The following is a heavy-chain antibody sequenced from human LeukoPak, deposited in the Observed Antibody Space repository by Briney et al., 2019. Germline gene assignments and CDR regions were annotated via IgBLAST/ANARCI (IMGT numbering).Heavy chain of an antibody. V-gene: IGHV3-30*19. D-gene: IGHD4-17*01. Sequence: TGGSLRLSCVASGFAFSNYGMHWVRQAPGKGPEWVAVIAYDGNDKFYAESVKGRFIISRDNSKNTVHLQMNSLRPEDTAVYYCAKSRDGDAPPFDYWGQGTVVTVSS. CDR2: IAYDGNDK. CDR3: AKSRDGDAPPFDY. CDR1: GFAFSNYG. J-gene: IGHJ4*02.